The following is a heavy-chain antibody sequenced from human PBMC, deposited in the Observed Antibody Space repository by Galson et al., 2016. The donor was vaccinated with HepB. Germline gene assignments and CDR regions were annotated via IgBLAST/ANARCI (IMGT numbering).Heavy chain of an antibody. Sequence: SLRLSCAASGFTLSHFWMHWVRQSPGKGLVWVSRISSNGSNTEYADSVKGRFTISRDNSKNTLYLYMNNLTAGDTAIYYCGKHGGFDYWGQGALATVSS. CDR2: ISSNGSNT. CDR1: GFTLSHFW. D-gene: IGHD3-16*01. J-gene: IGHJ4*02. V-gene: IGHV3-74*01. CDR3: GKHGGFDY.